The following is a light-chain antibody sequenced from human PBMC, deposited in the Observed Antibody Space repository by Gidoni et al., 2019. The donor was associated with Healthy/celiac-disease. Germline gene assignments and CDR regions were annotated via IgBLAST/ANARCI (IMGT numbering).Light chain of an antibody. J-gene: IGKJ2*01. CDR1: QSVLYSSNNKNY. V-gene: IGKV4-1*01. Sequence: DIVMTQSPDSLAVSLGERATINCKSSQSVLYSSNNKNYLAWYQQKPGQPPKLLIYWASTRESGVPDRFSGSGSGTDFTLTISSLQAEDVAVYYCQQYYTHTFGQWTKLEIK. CDR3: QQYYTHT. CDR2: WAS.